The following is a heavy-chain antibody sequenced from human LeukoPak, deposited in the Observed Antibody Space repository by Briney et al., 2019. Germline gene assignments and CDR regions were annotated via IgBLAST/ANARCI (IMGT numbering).Heavy chain of an antibody. J-gene: IGHJ4*02. CDR2: IYTGDFDT. CDR1: GYSFTSYW. CDR3: ARGVGHDILTGYSYYFDY. V-gene: IGHV5-51*01. D-gene: IGHD3-9*01. Sequence: HGESLKFSWKGSGYSFTSYWIGWGRQLPGKGLGGMGIIYTGDFDTRYSPSFQGQVTISADNSISTAYLKWSSLKDSDTAMYYYARGVGHDILTGYSYYFDYWGQGTLVTVSS.